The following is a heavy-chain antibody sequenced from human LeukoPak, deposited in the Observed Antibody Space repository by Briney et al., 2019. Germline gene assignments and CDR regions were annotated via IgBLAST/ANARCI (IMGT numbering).Heavy chain of an antibody. V-gene: IGHV4-39*01. D-gene: IGHD5-18*01. CDR1: GGSISRSAYY. J-gene: IGHJ4*02. CDR3: ARFKGEYSYGPLIDY. CDR2: ISDSGST. Sequence: PSETLSLTCIVSGGSISRSAYYWGWLRQPPGKGLEWIGSISDSGSTYYSPSLKSRVTISVDTSKNQFSLKLRLVTAADTAVYYCARFKGEYSYGPLIDYWGQGTLVTVSS.